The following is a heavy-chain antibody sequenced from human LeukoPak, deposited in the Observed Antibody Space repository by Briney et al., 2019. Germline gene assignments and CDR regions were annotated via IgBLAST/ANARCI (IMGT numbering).Heavy chain of an antibody. J-gene: IGHJ4*02. CDR3: ARKTATASPFDY. CDR2: TYSGGST. D-gene: IGHD2-21*02. CDR1: EFTVSSNY. V-gene: IGHV3-66*01. Sequence: AGSLRLSCAASEFTVSSNYMSWVRQAPGKGLEWVSVTYSGGSTYYADSVKGRFTISRAKSKTTLYVQMNSLRAEDTAVYYCARKTATASPFDYWGQRTLVTVSS.